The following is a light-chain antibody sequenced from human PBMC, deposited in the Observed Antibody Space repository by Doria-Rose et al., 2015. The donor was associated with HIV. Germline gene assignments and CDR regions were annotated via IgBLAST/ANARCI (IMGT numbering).Light chain of an antibody. CDR3: QQYYDTPS. V-gene: IGKV4-1*01. J-gene: IGKJ3*01. Sequence: TQSPVSLGMSLGERATLNCKSNQSLLYTSKNYLAWYQQKPGQPPKLLIYWASTWQSGVPARFSGSGSGTDFTLTISSLEAEDVAVYYCQQYYDTPSFGPGTTVDIK. CDR1: QSLLYTSKNY. CDR2: WAS.